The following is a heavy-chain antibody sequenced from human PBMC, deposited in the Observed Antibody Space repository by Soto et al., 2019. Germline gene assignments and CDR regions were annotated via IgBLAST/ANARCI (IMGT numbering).Heavy chain of an antibody. J-gene: IGHJ6*03. Sequence: QVQLVESGGGVVQPGSSLSISWAASGFTFSSYGMHWVRQAPGKGLEWVAVIWYDGSNKYYADSVKGRFTISRDNSKNTLYLQMNSLRAEDTAVYYCASHTGGHSRNDYYYYMDVWGKGTTVTVSS. D-gene: IGHD5-18*01. CDR2: IWYDGSNK. CDR3: ASHTGGHSRNDYYYYMDV. CDR1: GFTFSSYG. V-gene: IGHV3-33*01.